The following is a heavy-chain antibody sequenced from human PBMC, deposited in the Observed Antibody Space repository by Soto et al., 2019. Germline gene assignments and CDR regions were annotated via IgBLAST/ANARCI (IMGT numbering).Heavy chain of an antibody. J-gene: IGHJ6*02. Sequence: ASVKVYCKASEDTYTRYVIHWVRQDPGQRLEWMGWINAGNGNTKYSQNFQGRVTITRDASASTAYMELSSLRSQDMAVYYCATSTIDTSTWKQYFYGMDVWGQGSTVTVSS. CDR3: ATSTIDTSTWKQYFYGMDV. CDR2: INAGNGNT. D-gene: IGHD6-13*01. V-gene: IGHV1-3*01. CDR1: EDTYTRYV.